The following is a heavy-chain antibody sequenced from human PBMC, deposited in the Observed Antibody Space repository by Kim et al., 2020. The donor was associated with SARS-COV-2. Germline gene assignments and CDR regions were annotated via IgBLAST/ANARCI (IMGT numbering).Heavy chain of an antibody. V-gene: IGHV3-74*01. CDR2: INSDGSST. Sequence: GGSLRLSCAASGFTFSSYWMHWVRQAPGKGLVWVSRINSDGSSTSYADSVKGRFTISRDNAKNTLYLQMNSLRAEDTAVYYCARDGPATYYDFWSGYWSHYYYYGMDVWGQGTTVTVSS. J-gene: IGHJ6*02. CDR1: GFTFSSYW. D-gene: IGHD3-3*01. CDR3: ARDGPATYYDFWSGYWSHYYYYGMDV.